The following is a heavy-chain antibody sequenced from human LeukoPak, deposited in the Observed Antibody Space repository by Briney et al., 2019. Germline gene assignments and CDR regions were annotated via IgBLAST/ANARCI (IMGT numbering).Heavy chain of an antibody. D-gene: IGHD3-16*02. Sequence: ASVKVSCKASGYTFTSYGISWVRQAPGQGLEWMGWISAYNGNTNYAQKLQGRVTMTTDTSTSTAYMELRSLRSDDTAVYYCARHGYYDYVWGSYRWYWFGPWGQGTLVTVSS. CDR3: ARHGYYDYVWGSYRWYWFGP. CDR2: ISAYNGNT. V-gene: IGHV1-18*01. CDR1: GYTFTSYG. J-gene: IGHJ5*02.